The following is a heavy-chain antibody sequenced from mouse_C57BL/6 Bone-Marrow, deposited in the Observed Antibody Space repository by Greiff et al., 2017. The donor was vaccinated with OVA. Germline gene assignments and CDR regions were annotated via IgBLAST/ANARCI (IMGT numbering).Heavy chain of an antibody. V-gene: IGHV3-8*01. D-gene: IGHD1-1*01. CDR2: ISYSGRS. CDR1: LYSIPSVY. CDR3: ARYPYCYGSSLWYFDV. J-gene: IGHJ1*03. Sequence: EVKLVASGPGLAKPSQTLSLPCSVTLYSIPSVYSNCIPKFPGNKLEYMGYISYSGRSYYNPSLKSRISLTRNTSKNKYYRQLNSVTTEDTATYYGARYPYCYGSSLWYFDVWGTGTTVTVSS.